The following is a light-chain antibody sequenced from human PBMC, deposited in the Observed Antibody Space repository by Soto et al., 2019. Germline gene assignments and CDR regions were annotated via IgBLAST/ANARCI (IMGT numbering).Light chain of an antibody. V-gene: IGLV2-14*01. CDR3: SSYTGSSTLVV. CDR1: SSDVGGYNY. Sequence: QSALTQPASVSGSPGQSITISCTGTSSDVGGYNYVSWYQQYPGKVPKLMIYEVSKRPSGVSNRFSGSKSGNTASLTISGLQAEDEADYYCSSYTGSSTLVVFGGGIKVTVL. CDR2: EVS. J-gene: IGLJ2*01.